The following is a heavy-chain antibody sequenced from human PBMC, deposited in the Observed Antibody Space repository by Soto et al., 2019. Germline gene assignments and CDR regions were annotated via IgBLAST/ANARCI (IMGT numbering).Heavy chain of an antibody. V-gene: IGHV1-8*01. Sequence: QVQLVQSGAEVRTPGASVKVSCKASGYTFTSYDINWVRQATGQGPEWMGWMNPDSGNTGYVQKFQGRVTMTRNTAISTAYMELSGLRSEDMAVYYCASSVGGSNVNFDYWGQGTLVTVSS. J-gene: IGHJ4*02. CDR1: GYTFTSYD. D-gene: IGHD3-10*01. CDR3: ASSVGGSNVNFDY. CDR2: MNPDSGNT.